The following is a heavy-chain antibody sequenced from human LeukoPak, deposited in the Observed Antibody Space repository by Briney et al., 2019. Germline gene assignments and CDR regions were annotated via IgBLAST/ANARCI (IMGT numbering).Heavy chain of an antibody. V-gene: IGHV1-2*02. J-gene: IGHJ4*02. CDR2: MNPNRGDT. Sequence: ASVKVSCKASGYTFSAYHMHWVRQAPGQGLEWMAWMNPNRGDTTYAQKFQGRVTMTRDTSISTAYMELSRLRFDDTAVYYCATNKEGKSLDYWGQGTLVTVSS. CDR3: ATNKEGKSLDY. CDR1: GYTFSAYH.